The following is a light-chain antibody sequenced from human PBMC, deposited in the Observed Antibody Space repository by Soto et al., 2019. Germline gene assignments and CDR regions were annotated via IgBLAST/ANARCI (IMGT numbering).Light chain of an antibody. CDR1: RSFASSY. Sequence: EIVLTQSPATLSLSPGERATLSCRASRSFASSYLAWYQHKPGQAPRLLIYAASSRATGIPDRFIGSGSGTDFTLTISRLEPDDSAVYYCHHYDSSPPSTFGQGTKLEIK. CDR2: AAS. J-gene: IGKJ2*01. CDR3: HHYDSSPPST. V-gene: IGKV3-20*01.